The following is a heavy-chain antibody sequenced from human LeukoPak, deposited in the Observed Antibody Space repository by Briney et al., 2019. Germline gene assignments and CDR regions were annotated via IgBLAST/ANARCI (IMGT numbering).Heavy chain of an antibody. J-gene: IGHJ4*02. D-gene: IGHD3-22*01. V-gene: IGHV4-59*08. CDR3: ARLPFYDSSGY. CDR2: IYYSGST. Sequence: SETLSLTCTVSGGSISSYYWSWIRQPPGKGLEWIGYIYYSGSTNYNPSLKSRVTISVDTSKNQFSLKLSSVTAADTAVYYCARLPFYDSSGYWGQGTLVTVSS. CDR1: GGSISSYY.